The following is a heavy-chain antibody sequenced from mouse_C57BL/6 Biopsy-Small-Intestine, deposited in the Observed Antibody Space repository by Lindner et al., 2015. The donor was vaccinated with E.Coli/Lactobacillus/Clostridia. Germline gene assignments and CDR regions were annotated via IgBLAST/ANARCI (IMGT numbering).Heavy chain of an antibody. J-gene: IGHJ1*03. Sequence: VQLQESGPELVKPGASVKMSCKASGYTFTDYNMHWVKQSHGKSLEWIGYINPNNGGTNYNQKFKGKATLTVNKSSSTAYMELRSLTSEDSAVYYCARGDYYYGSSRYFDVWGTGTTVTVSS. CDR3: ARGDYYYGSSRYFDV. CDR1: GYTFTDYN. D-gene: IGHD1-1*01. CDR2: INPNNGGT. V-gene: IGHV1-22*01.